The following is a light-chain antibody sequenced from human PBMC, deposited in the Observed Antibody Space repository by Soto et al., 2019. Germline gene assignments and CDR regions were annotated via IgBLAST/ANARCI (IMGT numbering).Light chain of an antibody. CDR2: EVN. Sequence: QSVLTQPASVSGSPGQSITISCTGTSTDVGGYKYVSWYQQHPGKAPKLMIYEVNNRPSGVSNRFFGSKSGNTASLTISGLQAEDEADYYCSSYTSNSTRVFGGGTKLTVL. V-gene: IGLV2-14*01. J-gene: IGLJ2*01. CDR3: SSYTSNSTRV. CDR1: STDVGGYKY.